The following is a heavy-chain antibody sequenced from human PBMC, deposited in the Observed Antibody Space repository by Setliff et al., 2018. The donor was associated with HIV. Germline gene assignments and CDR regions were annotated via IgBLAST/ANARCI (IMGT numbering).Heavy chain of an antibody. Sequence: GGSLRLSCAASGFTFSNSWMHWVRQAPGKGLVWVSRINTDGSSATYADSVKGRFTNSRDNAKNTLYLQMNSLRAEDTAVYYCARGGFNHAFDIWGQGTMVTVSS. J-gene: IGHJ3*02. V-gene: IGHV3-74*03. CDR3: ARGGFNHAFDI. CDR1: GFTFSNSW. CDR2: INTDGSSA. D-gene: IGHD2-15*01.